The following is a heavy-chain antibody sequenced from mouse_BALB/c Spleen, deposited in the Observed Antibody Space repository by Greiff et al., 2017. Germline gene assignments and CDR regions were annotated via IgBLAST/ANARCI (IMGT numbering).Heavy chain of an antibody. CDR1: GFSLTGYG. J-gene: IGHJ4*01. CDR3: ARTFYAMDY. CDR2: IWGDGST. Sequence: QMQLKESGPGLVAPSQSLSITCTVSGFSLTGYGVNWVRQPPGKGLEWLGMIWGDGSTDYNSALKSRLSISKDNSKSQVFLKMNSLQTDDTARYYCARTFYAMDYWGQGTSVTVSS. V-gene: IGHV2-6-7*01.